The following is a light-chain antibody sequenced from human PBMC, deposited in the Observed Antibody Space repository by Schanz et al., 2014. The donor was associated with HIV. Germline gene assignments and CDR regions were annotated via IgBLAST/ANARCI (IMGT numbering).Light chain of an antibody. CDR2: ATS. V-gene: IGKV3D-20*02. Sequence: EIVLTQSPATLSLSPGERATLSCRASQSVSSSYLAWYQQKRDQPPRLVIYATSTRAAGIPDRFSGGVSGTDFTLTISGLQSEDFALYYCQQYSDWPPSTFGQGTKVEIK. CDR3: QQYSDWPPST. J-gene: IGKJ2*01. CDR1: QSVSSSY.